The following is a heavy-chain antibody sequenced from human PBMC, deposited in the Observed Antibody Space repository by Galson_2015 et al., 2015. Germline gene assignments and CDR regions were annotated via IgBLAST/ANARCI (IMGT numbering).Heavy chain of an antibody. D-gene: IGHD2-2*01. Sequence: SLRLSCAASGFTFSSYALSWVRQAPGKGLEWVSAISGSGGSTYYADSVKGRFTISRDNSKNTLYLQMNSLRAEDTAVYYCAKNEVPAARPLDYWGQGTLVTVSS. CDR1: GFTFSSYA. CDR2: ISGSGGST. V-gene: IGHV3-23*01. J-gene: IGHJ4*02. CDR3: AKNEVPAARPLDY.